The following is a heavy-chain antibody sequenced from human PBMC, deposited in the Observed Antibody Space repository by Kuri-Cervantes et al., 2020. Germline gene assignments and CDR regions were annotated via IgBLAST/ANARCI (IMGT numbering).Heavy chain of an antibody. V-gene: IGHV3-48*01. D-gene: IGHD1-26*01. CDR3: AREDYGSHTDAFDI. CDR1: GFTFSSYS. CDR2: ISSSSSII. J-gene: IGHJ3*02. Sequence: GESLKISCAASGFTFSSYSMNWVRQAPGKGLEWVSYISSSSSIIYYADSVKGRFTISRDNAKNSLYLQMNSLRAEDTAVYYCAREDYGSHTDAFDIWGQGTMVTVSS.